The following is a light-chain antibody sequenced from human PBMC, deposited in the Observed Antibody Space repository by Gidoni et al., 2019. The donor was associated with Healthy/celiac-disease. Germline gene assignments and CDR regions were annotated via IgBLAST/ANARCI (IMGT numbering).Light chain of an antibody. CDR3: CSYAGSYTLVV. CDR2: DVS. CDR1: SSDVVGYNY. J-gene: IGLJ2*01. V-gene: IGLV2-11*01. Sequence: QSALIQPRCVSRAHGQSVTISCTGTSSDVVGYNYVSWYQQHPGKAPKLMIYDVSKRPSGVPDRFSGSKSGNTASLTISGLQAEYEADYYCCSYAGSYTLVVFGGGTKLSVL.